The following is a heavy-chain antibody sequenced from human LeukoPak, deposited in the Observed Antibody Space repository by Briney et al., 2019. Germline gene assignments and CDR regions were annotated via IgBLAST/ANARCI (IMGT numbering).Heavy chain of an antibody. D-gene: IGHD2-15*01. J-gene: IGHJ4*02. CDR2: ISGSGGRT. Sequence: GGSLRLSCAASGFTFSSYAMSWVRQAPGKGLERVSAISGSGGRTYYADSVRGRFTISRDNSKNTLYLQMNSLRAEDTAVYYCAKDLPGPIVVVAASNYWGQGTLVTVSS. CDR3: AKDLPGPIVVVAASNY. CDR1: GFTFSSYA. V-gene: IGHV3-23*01.